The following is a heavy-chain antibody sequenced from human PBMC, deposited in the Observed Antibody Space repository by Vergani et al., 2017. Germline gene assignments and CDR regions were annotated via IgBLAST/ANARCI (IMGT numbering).Heavy chain of an antibody. CDR1: GYSISSGYY. J-gene: IGHJ5*02. V-gene: IGHV4-38-2*01. CDR2: IYHSGST. CDR3: ARRGYGSGSYYNLNWFDP. Sequence: QVQLQESGPGLVKPSGTLSLTCAVSGYSISSGYYWGWIRQPPGKGLEWIGSIYHSGSTYYNPSLKSRVTISVDTSKNQFSLKLSSVTAADTAVYYCARRGYGSGSYYNLNWFDPWGQGTLVTVSS. D-gene: IGHD3-10*01.